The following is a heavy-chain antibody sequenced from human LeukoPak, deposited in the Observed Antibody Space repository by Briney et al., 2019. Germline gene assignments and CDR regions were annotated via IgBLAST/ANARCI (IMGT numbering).Heavy chain of an antibody. CDR1: GFTFSSYA. CDR3: ARDRVVVPAAPGNYYMDV. CDR2: ISYDGSNK. Sequence: PGRSLRLSCAASGFTFSSYAMHWVRQAPGKGLEWVAVISYDGSNKYYADSVKGRFTISRDNSKNTLYLQMNSLRAEDTAVYYCARDRVVVPAAPGNYYMDVWGKGTTVTVSS. J-gene: IGHJ6*03. D-gene: IGHD2-2*01. V-gene: IGHV3-30-3*01.